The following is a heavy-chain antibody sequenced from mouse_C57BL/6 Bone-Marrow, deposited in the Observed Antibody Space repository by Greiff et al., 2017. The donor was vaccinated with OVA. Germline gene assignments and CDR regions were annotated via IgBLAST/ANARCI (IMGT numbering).Heavy chain of an antibody. V-gene: IGHV5-6*01. D-gene: IGHD3-3*01. Sequence: EVQGVESGGDLVKPGGSLKLSCAASGFTFSSYGMSWVRQTPDKRLEWVATISSGGSYTYYPDSVKGRFTISRDNAKNTLYLQMSSLKSEDTAMYYCARGGHWYFDVWGTGTTVTVSS. J-gene: IGHJ1*03. CDR1: GFTFSSYG. CDR2: ISSGGSYT. CDR3: ARGGHWYFDV.